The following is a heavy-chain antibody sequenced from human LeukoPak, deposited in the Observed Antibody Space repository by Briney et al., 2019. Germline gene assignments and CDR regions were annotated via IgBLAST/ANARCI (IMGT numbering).Heavy chain of an antibody. Sequence: KPSETLSLTCTVSGASISSHYWSWIRQPPGKGLEWIGYIYYSGSTNYNPSLKSRVTISVDTSKNQFSLKLSSVTAADTAVCYCARGGLVGAIYFDYWGQGTLVTVSS. J-gene: IGHJ4*02. CDR2: IYYSGST. CDR1: GASISSHY. CDR3: ARGGLVGAIYFDY. V-gene: IGHV4-59*11. D-gene: IGHD1-26*01.